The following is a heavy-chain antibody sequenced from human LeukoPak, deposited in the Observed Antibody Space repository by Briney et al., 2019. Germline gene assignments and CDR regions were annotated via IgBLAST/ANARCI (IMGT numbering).Heavy chain of an antibody. J-gene: IGHJ4*02. V-gene: IGHV3-23*01. Sequence: GGSLRLSCAASGVTFSNYAMGWVRQFPGKGLEWVSAISGSGGSTYYADSVKGRFTISRDNSKNTLHLQMNSLRAEDTAVYYCAKDLSSGCVDYWGQGTLVTVSS. CDR2: ISGSGGST. CDR3: AKDLSSGCVDY. CDR1: GVTFSNYA. D-gene: IGHD6-19*01.